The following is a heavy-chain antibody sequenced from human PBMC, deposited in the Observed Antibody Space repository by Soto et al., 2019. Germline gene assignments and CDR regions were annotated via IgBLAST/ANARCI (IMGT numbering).Heavy chain of an antibody. J-gene: IGHJ4*02. V-gene: IGHV3-30-3*01. CDR2: ISNDGSNR. CDR1: GFTFSLYA. D-gene: IGHD2-2*01. CDR3: AREYQLLTYYFDY. Sequence: QVQVVESGGGAVQPGRSLRLSCAASGFTFSLYAMHWVRQAPGKGLEWVAVISNDGSNRYYEDSVKGRFTSSRDNSKNTLYLQMDSLRAEDTAVYYCAREYQLLTYYFDYWGQGILVTVSS.